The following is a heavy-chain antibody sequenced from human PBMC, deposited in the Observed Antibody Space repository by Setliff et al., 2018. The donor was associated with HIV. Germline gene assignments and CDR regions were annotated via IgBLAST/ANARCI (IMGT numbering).Heavy chain of an antibody. Sequence: GGSLRLSCAASGFRFNTYAMHWVRQAPGKGLEWVAVVWYDGSNGDTTYYANSVKGRFTISRDNSKNTLYLQTGSLRPEDMAVYYCVRDALLDDAFDIWGQGTMVTVSS. V-gene: IGHV3-33*01. J-gene: IGHJ3*02. CDR3: VRDALLDDAFDI. CDR2: VWYDGSNGDTT. CDR1: GFRFNTYA. D-gene: IGHD3-10*01.